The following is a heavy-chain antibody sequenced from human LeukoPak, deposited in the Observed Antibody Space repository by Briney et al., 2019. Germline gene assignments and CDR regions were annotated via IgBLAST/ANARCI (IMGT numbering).Heavy chain of an antibody. CDR3: ARGTPGYDY. Sequence: SETLSLTCAVYGGSFSGYYWSWIRQPPGKGLEWIGEINHSGSTNYNPSLKSRVTISVDTSKNQFSLNLRSVTVADTAVYYCARGTPGYDYWGQGTLVSVSS. V-gene: IGHV4-34*01. J-gene: IGHJ4*02. CDR1: GGSFSGYY. CDR2: INHSGST. D-gene: IGHD4-23*01.